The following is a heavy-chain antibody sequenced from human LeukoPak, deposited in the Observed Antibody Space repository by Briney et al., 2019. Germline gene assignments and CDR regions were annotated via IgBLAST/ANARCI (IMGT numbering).Heavy chain of an antibody. CDR3: AKAHLSGYGDYVRFHYNGMDV. D-gene: IGHD4-17*01. CDR2: ISHDGTNK. J-gene: IGHJ6*02. CDR1: GFTFSRNG. Sequence: PGGSLRLSCAASGFTFSRNGMHWVRQAPGKGLEWVAVISHDGTNKYHADSVKGRFTISRDNSKNTLYLQMSSLRAEDTAVYYCAKAHLSGYGDYVRFHYNGMDVWGQGTTVSVSS. V-gene: IGHV3-30*18.